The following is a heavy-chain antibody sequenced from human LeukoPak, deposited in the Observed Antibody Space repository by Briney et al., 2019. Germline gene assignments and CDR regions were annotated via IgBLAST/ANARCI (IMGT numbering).Heavy chain of an antibody. CDR3: ARDGVFDYYDSSGYFDY. Sequence: GGSLRLSCVGSGFTFRSHAMSWVRQAPEKGLEFVSGIYENGGTTYYADSVKGRFSISRDNSKNTLYLQMDSLRGEDTAVYYCARDGVFDYYDSSGYFDYWGQGTLVTVSS. CDR1: GFTFRSHA. V-gene: IGHV3-23*01. D-gene: IGHD3-22*01. J-gene: IGHJ4*02. CDR2: IYENGGTT.